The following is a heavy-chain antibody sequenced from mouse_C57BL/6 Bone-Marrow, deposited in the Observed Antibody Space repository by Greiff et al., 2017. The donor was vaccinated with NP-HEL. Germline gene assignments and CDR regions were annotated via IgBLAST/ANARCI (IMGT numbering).Heavy chain of an antibody. CDR3: ARWGLYFDY. J-gene: IGHJ2*01. CDR2: IYPGGGYT. Sequence: VQLKESGAELVRPGTSVKMSCKASGYTFTNYWIGWAKQRPGHGLEWIGDIYPGGGYTNYNEKFKGKATLTADKSSSTAYMQFSSLTSEDSAIYYCARWGLYFDYWGQGTTLTVSS. CDR1: GYTFTNYW. D-gene: IGHD3-1*01. V-gene: IGHV1-63*01.